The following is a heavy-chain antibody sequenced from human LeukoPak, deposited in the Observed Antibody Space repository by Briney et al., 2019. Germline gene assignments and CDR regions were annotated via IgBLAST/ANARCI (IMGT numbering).Heavy chain of an antibody. CDR3: ARDPKNGAIAGFY. J-gene: IGHJ4*02. V-gene: IGHV3-7*05. Sequence: HPGGSLRLSCVASGFSFSNYGMSWVRQAPGKGLEWVANIKQEGSEKYYADSVKDRFTISRDNAKNSLYLQMNSLRAEDTAVYYCARDPKNGAIAGFYWGQGTLVTVSS. D-gene: IGHD6-19*01. CDR1: GFSFSNYG. CDR2: IKQEGSEK.